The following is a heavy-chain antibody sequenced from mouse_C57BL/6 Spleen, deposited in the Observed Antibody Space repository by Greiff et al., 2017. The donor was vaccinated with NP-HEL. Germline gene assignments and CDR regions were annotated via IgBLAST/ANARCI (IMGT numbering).Heavy chain of an antibody. CDR2: FDPSVSYT. J-gene: IGHJ3*01. D-gene: IGHD3-2*02. V-gene: IGHV1-69*01. CDR1: GSTFTSSW. Sequence: QVQLQQPGAELVLPGASVKLSCKPSGSTFTSSWIHWVKQRPGQALEWIGEFDPSVSYTNSNQKFKGKSTLTVDKSSSTAYMQLSSLTSEDSAVYYCALDSSGYVPFAYWGQGTLVTVSA. CDR3: ALDSSGYVPFAY.